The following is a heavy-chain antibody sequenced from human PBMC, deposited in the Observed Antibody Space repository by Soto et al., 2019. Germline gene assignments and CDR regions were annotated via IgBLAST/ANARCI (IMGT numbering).Heavy chain of an antibody. CDR3: ARDGITMADYYYYYMDV. Sequence: PGGSLRLSCGASGFPVSGNYRSWVRPDPGKGLEWVSVIYSGGSTYYADSVKGRFTISRDNSKNTLYLQMNSLRAEDTAVYYCARDGITMADYYYYYMDVWGKGTTVTVSS. V-gene: IGHV3-66*01. CDR1: GFPVSGNY. J-gene: IGHJ6*03. D-gene: IGHD3-10*01. CDR2: IYSGGST.